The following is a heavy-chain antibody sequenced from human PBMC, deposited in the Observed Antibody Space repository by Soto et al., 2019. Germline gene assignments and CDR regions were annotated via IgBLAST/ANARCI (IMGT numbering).Heavy chain of an antibody. Sequence: QVHLEESGGALVKPGGSLRLSCTASGFTFSDYYMSWIRQAPGKGLEWVSDISDSGRITHHADSVEGRFTISRDNAENSLYLQMNSLRPEDSAIYYCARDHVGGGLTLEDWGQGTLVTVSS. CDR1: GFTFSDYY. V-gene: IGHV3-11*01. CDR3: ARDHVGGGLTLED. D-gene: IGHD1-26*01. J-gene: IGHJ4*02. CDR2: ISDSGRIT.